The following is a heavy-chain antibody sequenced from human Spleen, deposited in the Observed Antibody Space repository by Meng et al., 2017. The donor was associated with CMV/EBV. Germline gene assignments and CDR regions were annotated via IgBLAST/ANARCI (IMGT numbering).Heavy chain of an antibody. CDR1: GGSISSSSYY. CDR2: IYYSGST. J-gene: IGHJ6*02. CDR3: TRGARAYGMDV. V-gene: IGHV4-39*07. Sequence: SETLSLTCTVSGGSISSSSYYWGWIRQPPGKGLEWIGSIYYSGSTYYNPSLKSRVTISVDTSREQFSLRLNSVTAADTAVYYCTRGARAYGMDVWGQGTAVTVSS.